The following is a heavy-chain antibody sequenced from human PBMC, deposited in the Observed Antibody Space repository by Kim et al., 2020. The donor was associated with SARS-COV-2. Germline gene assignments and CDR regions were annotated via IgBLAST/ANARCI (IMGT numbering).Heavy chain of an antibody. Sequence: ASVKVSCKASGYTFTSYYMHWVRQAPGQGLEWMGIINPSGGSTSYAQKFQGRVTMTRDTSTSTVYMELSSLRSENTAVYYCAREGVGATTFDYWGQGTLVTVSS. J-gene: IGHJ4*02. V-gene: IGHV1-46*01. CDR3: AREGVGATTFDY. D-gene: IGHD1-26*01. CDR2: INPSGGST. CDR1: GYTFTSYY.